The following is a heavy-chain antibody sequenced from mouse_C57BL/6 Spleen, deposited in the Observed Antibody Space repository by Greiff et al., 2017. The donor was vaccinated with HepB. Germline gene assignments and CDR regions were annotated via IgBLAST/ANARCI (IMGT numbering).Heavy chain of an antibody. CDR1: GYTFTDYY. V-gene: IGHV1-76*01. D-gene: IGHD1-1*01. Sequence: QVQLQQSGAELVRPGASVKLSCKASGYTFTDYYINWVKQRPGQGLEWIARIYPGSGNTYYNEKFKGKATLTAEKSSSTAYMQLSSLTSEDSAVYFCAKSAVVAGYYAMDYWGQGTSVTVSS. CDR2: IYPGSGNT. J-gene: IGHJ4*01. CDR3: AKSAVVAGYYAMDY.